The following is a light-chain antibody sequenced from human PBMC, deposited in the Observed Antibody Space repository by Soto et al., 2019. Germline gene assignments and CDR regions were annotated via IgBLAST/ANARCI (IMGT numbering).Light chain of an antibody. CDR3: QQCKIAPLT. V-gene: IGKV1-27*01. Sequence: DIEMTQSPSSLSAFLGDTATLTCRASHHVSSYLAWYQQKPGQAPRLLIYATSTMDSGIPARFSGSGSGTEFTLTISSLQSEDVAIYYCQQCKIAPLTFGGGTKVDIK. CDR2: ATS. CDR1: HHVSSY. J-gene: IGKJ4*01.